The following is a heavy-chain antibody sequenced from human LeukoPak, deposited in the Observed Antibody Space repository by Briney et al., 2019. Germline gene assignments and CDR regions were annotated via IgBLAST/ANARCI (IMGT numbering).Heavy chain of an antibody. Sequence: GASVKVSCKASGYTFTSYDINWVRQATGQGLEWMGWINPNSGGTNYAQKFQGRVTMTRDTSISTAYMELSGLRSDDTAVYYCARGDAFDIWGQGTMVTVSS. CDR1: GYTFTSYD. J-gene: IGHJ3*02. V-gene: IGHV1-2*02. CDR3: ARGDAFDI. CDR2: INPNSGGT.